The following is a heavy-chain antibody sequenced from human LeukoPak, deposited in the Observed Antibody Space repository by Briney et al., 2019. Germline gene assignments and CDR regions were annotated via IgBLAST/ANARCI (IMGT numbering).Heavy chain of an antibody. CDR3: ARGSWGASGGFDP. CDR1: GFTFSSYG. D-gene: IGHD2-15*01. V-gene: IGHV3-21*05. J-gene: IGHJ5*02. Sequence: PGGSLRLSCAASGFTFSSYGMHWVRQAPGKGLEGVSYISSSSSYIYYAESVKGRFTISRDNAKNSLYLQMNSLRAEDTAVYYCARGSWGASGGFDPWGQGTLVTVSS. CDR2: ISSSSSYI.